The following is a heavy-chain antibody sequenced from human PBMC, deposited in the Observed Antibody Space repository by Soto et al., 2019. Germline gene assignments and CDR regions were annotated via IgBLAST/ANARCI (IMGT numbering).Heavy chain of an antibody. Sequence: QVQLVESGGGVVQPGRSLRLSCAASGFTFSSYAMHWVRQAPGKGLEWVAVISYDGSNKYYADSVKGRFTISRDNSKNTLYLQMNSLRAEDTAVYYCARDRVAGVQEYFDYWGQGTLVTVSS. CDR2: ISYDGSNK. CDR3: ARDRVAGVQEYFDY. CDR1: GFTFSSYA. V-gene: IGHV3-30-3*01. D-gene: IGHD6-19*01. J-gene: IGHJ4*02.